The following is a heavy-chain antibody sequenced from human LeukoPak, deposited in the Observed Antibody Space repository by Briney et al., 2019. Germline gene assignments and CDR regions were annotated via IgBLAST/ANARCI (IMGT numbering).Heavy chain of an antibody. CDR1: GFTFSSCG. Sequence: GSSLRLSCAASGFTFSSCGMHWVRQAPGKGLEWVGVISYDGSNKYYADSVKGRFTISRDNSKNTLYLQMNSLRAEDTAVYYCAKAFYGSGPYYYGMDVWGKGTTVTVSS. CDR2: ISYDGSNK. J-gene: IGHJ6*04. D-gene: IGHD3-10*01. CDR3: AKAFYGSGPYYYGMDV. V-gene: IGHV3-30*18.